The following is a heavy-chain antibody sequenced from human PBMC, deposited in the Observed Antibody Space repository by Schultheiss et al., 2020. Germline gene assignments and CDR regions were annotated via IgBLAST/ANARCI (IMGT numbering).Heavy chain of an antibody. J-gene: IGHJ6*02. CDR2: INAGNGNT. V-gene: IGHV1-3*01. CDR3: ARNWDTAMVTGYYYYGMDV. CDR1: GYTFTSYA. D-gene: IGHD5-18*01. Sequence: ASVKVSCKASGYTFTSYAMHWVRQAPGQRLEWMGWINAGNGNTKYSQKFQGRVTITRDTSASTAYMELSSLRSEDTAVYYCARNWDTAMVTGYYYYGMDVWGQGTTVTV.